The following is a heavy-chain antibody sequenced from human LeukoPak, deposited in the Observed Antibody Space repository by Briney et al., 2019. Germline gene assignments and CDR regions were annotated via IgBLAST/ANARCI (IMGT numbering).Heavy chain of an antibody. CDR3: ARAPRHVGLTPYYFDY. Sequence: SVKVSCKASGGTFSSYAISWVRQAPGQGLEWMGGIIPIFGTANYAQKFQGRVTITADESTSTAYMELSSLRAEDTAVYYCARAPRHVGLTPYYFDYWGQGPLVTVSS. CDR2: IIPIFGTA. V-gene: IGHV1-69*01. CDR1: GGTFSSYA. J-gene: IGHJ4*02.